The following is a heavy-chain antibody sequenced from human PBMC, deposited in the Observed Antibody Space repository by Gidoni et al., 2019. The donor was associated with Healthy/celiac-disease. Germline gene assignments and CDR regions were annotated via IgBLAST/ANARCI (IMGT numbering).Heavy chain of an antibody. Sequence: EVQLVESGGGLVQPGGSLKLSCAASGFTFSGSAMHWVRQASGKGLEWVGRIRRTANSYATAYAASVKGRFTISRDDSKNTAYLQMNSLKTEDTAVYYCTRLGVPGGYWGQGTLVTVSS. V-gene: IGHV3-73*02. D-gene: IGHD3-10*01. CDR2: IRRTANSYAT. CDR3: TRLGVPGGY. CDR1: GFTFSGSA. J-gene: IGHJ4*02.